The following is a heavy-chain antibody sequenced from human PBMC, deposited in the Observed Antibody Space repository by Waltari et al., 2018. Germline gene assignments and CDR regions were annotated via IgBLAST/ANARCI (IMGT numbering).Heavy chain of an antibody. CDR2: ISSSSSYI. Sequence: EVQLVESGGGLVKPGGSLRLSCAASGFTFSSYSMTWVRQAPGKGLEWVSSISSSSSYIYYADSVKGRFTISRDNAKNSLYLQMNSLRAEDTAVYYCARDPATGATSDYWGQGTLVTVSS. CDR3: ARDPATGATSDY. V-gene: IGHV3-21*01. J-gene: IGHJ4*02. CDR1: GFTFSSYS. D-gene: IGHD1-1*01.